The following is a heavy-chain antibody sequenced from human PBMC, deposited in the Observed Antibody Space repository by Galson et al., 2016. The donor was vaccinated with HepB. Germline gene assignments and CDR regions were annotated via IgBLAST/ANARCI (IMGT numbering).Heavy chain of an antibody. J-gene: IGHJ6*02. CDR1: GYSFTSYW. V-gene: IGHV5-51*01. D-gene: IGHD3-10*01. CDR3: ARLGLGWEFLSYYYGMDV. CDR2: IYPGDSDT. Sequence: QSGAEVKKPGESLKISCKGSGYSFTSYWIGWVRQMPGKGLEWMGIIYPGDSDTRYTPSFQGQVTISVDKSISTAYLQWSSLKASDTAMYYCARLGLGWEFLSYYYGMDVWGQGTTVIVPS.